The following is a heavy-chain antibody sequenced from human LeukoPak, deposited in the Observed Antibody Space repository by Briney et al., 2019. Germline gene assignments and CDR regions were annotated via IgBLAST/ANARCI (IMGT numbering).Heavy chain of an antibody. CDR3: AKDYYDSSGYYYDAFDI. D-gene: IGHD3-22*01. V-gene: IGHV3-23*01. CDR2: ISGSGGST. J-gene: IGHJ3*02. Sequence: LTGGSLRLSCAASGFTFSSYAMSWVRQAPGKGLEWLSAISGSGGSTYYADSVKGRFAISRDNSKNTLYLQMNSLRAEDTAVYYCAKDYYDSSGYYYDAFDIWGQGTMVTVSS. CDR1: GFTFSSYA.